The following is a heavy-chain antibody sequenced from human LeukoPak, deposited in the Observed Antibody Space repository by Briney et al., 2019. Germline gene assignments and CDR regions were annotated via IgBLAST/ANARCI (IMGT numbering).Heavy chain of an antibody. CDR3: ARDASGWYGYYYYYYMDV. V-gene: IGHV1-18*01. D-gene: IGHD6-19*01. CDR1: GYTFTNYG. Sequence: GASVKVSCKASGYTFTNYGITWVRQAPGQGLEWMGWVSAYNGDTQFAEKFQDRVAMTTDTSTSTAYMELRGLRSDDTAVYYCARDASGWYGYYYYYYMDVWGKGTTVTVSS. J-gene: IGHJ6*03. CDR2: VSAYNGDT.